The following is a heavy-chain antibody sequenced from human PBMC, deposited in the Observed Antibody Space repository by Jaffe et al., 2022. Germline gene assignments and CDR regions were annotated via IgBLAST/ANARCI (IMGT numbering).Heavy chain of an antibody. CDR3: ARLGFPPAEIWSGYYIPYWYFDL. CDR1: GGSISSSSYY. D-gene: IGHD3-3*01. V-gene: IGHV4-39*01. CDR2: IYYSGST. J-gene: IGHJ2*01. Sequence: QLQLQESGPGLVKPSETLSLTCTVSGGSISSSSYYWGWIRQPPGKGLEWIGSIYYSGSTYYNPSLKSRVTISVDTSKNQFSLKLSSVTAADTAVYYCARLGFPPAEIWSGYYIPYWYFDLWGRGTLVTVSS.